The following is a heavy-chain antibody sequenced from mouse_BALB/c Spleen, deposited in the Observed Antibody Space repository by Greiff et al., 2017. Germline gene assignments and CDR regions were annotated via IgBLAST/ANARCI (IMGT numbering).Heavy chain of an antibody. Sequence: EVQGVESGGGLVKPGGSLKLSCAASGFTFSDYYMYWVRQTPEKRLEWVATISDGGSYTYYPDSVKGRFTISRDNAKNNLYLQMSSLKSEDTAMYYCARGGGYYGFAYWGQGTLVTVSA. CDR2: ISDGGSYT. J-gene: IGHJ3*01. D-gene: IGHD1-1*01. CDR1: GFTFSDYY. V-gene: IGHV5-4*02. CDR3: ARGGGYYGFAY.